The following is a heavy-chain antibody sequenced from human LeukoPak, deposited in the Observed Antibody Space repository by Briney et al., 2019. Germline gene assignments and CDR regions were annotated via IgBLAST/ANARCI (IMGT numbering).Heavy chain of an antibody. CDR1: GYTFTGYY. Sequence: ASVTVSCKASGYTFTGYYMHWVRQAPGQGLEWMGWINPNSGGTNYAQKFQGRVTMTRDTSISTAYMELSRLRSDDTAVYYCANVRFGEMTFDYWGQGTLVTVSS. D-gene: IGHD3-10*01. CDR2: INPNSGGT. J-gene: IGHJ4*02. CDR3: ANVRFGEMTFDY. V-gene: IGHV1-2*02.